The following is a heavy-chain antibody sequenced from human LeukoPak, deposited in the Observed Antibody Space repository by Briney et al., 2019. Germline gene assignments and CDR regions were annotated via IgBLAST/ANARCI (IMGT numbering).Heavy chain of an antibody. J-gene: IGHJ4*02. CDR3: ARASGGPEAVYYFDY. CDR2: INPSGGST. D-gene: IGHD1-26*01. V-gene: IGHV1-46*01. CDR1: GYTFTSYY. Sequence: ASVKVSCKASGYTFTSYYMHWVRQAPGQGLEWMGIINPSGGSTSYAQKFQGRVTMTRDMSTSTVYMELSSLRSEDTAVYYCARASGGPEAVYYFDYWGQGTLVTVSS.